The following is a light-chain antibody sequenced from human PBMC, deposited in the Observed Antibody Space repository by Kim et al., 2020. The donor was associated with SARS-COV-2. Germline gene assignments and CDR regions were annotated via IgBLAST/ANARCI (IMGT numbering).Light chain of an antibody. V-gene: IGLV3-9*01. J-gene: IGLJ2*01. CDR2: RDS. Sequence: VALGQTARMTGGGNNIGSKNVHWYQQKPGQAPVLVIYRDSNRPSGIPERFSGSNSGNTATLTISRAQAGDEADYYCQVWDSSTVVFGGGTQLTVL. CDR1: NIGSKN. CDR3: QVWDSSTVV.